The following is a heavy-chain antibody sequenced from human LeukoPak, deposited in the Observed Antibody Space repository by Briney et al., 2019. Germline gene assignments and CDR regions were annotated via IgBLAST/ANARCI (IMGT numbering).Heavy chain of an antibody. D-gene: IGHD3-3*01. CDR3: ARYDLSLGTHHAFHL. J-gene: IGHJ3*01. Sequence: PSQTLSLTHPESGGSIHHDGYPRLWIRQPPGKGLEWIGYMSDSGSSYYNPSLKSRVTISVDRSKNHFSLKLSSVTAADTAVYYCARYDLSLGTHHAFHLGGQGTIVTVSS. V-gene: IGHV4-30-2*01. CDR2: MSDSGSS. CDR1: GGSIHHDGYP.